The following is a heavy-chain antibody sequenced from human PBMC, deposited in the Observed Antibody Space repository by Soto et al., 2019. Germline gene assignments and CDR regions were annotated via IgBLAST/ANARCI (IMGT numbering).Heavy chain of an antibody. V-gene: IGHV3-7*05. CDR3: ARGASDSDY. D-gene: IGHD2-21*01. CDR1: GFTFSGYW. Sequence: PGGSLRLSCAASGFTFSGYWMTWVRQAPGKGLEWVASIKEDGSEDHFVDSVKGRFTIPRDNSKNSVYLQMGSLRAEDTAVYYCARGASDSDYWGQGTLVTVSS. CDR2: IKEDGSED. J-gene: IGHJ4*02.